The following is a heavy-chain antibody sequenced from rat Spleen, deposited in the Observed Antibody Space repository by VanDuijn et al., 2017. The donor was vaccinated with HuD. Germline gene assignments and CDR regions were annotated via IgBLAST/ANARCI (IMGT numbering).Heavy chain of an antibody. V-gene: IGHV5-29*01. J-gene: IGHJ2*01. Sequence: EVQLVESDGGLVQPGRSLKLSCAASGFTFSDYYMAWVRPAPTKGLEWVATISYDGKNPYYRDSVKGRFTISRDNEKNNLYLQMHSLSTEDTAAYYRTRAHPDYSFDYWGQRVMVTVSS. CDR2: ISYDGKNP. CDR3: TRAHPDYSFDY. CDR1: GFTFSDYY. D-gene: IGHD3-1*01.